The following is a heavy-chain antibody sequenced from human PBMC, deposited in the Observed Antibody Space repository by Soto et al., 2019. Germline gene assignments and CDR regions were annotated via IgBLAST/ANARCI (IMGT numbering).Heavy chain of an antibody. J-gene: IGHJ6*02. CDR2: INGDGSRV. V-gene: IGHV3-74*01. Sequence: EVQLVESGGGLVQPGGSLRLSCAACGFTFSNYWIHWVLQPTGKRLVWVSRINGDGSRVDYADSVKGRFTISRDNAENTVYVHMNRLGGDVGAVYYCARGLPGYYGKDVWGQGTTVTVSS. D-gene: IGHD4-17*01. CDR3: ARGLPGYYGKDV. CDR1: GFTFSNYW.